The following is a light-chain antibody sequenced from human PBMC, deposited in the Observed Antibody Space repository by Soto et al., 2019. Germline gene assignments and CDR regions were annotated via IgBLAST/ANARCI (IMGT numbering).Light chain of an antibody. CDR2: GNS. CDR3: QSYDSSLYVV. Sequence: QPVLTQSPSVSGAPGQRVTISCTGSSSNIGAGYDVHWYQQLPGTAPKLLIYGNSNRPSGVPDRFSGSKSGTSASLAITGLQAEDEADYYCQSYDSSLYVVFGGGTKVTVL. CDR1: SSNIGAGYD. J-gene: IGLJ2*01. V-gene: IGLV1-40*01.